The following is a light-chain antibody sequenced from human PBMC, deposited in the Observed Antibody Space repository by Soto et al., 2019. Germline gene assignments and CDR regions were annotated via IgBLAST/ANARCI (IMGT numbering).Light chain of an antibody. V-gene: IGKV3-15*01. CDR2: DAS. CDR1: QSVSSN. J-gene: IGKJ2*01. CDR3: QHYNYWPYT. Sequence: EIVMTQCPATLSVSPVERATLSCIASQSVSSNLAWYQQKPGQAPRLLIYDASTRATGVPARFSGSGSGTDFTLTISSLQSEDFAVYYCQHYNYWPYTFGQGTKVDIK.